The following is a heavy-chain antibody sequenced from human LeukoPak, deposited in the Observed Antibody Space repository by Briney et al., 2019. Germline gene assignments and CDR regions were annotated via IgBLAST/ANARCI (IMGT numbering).Heavy chain of an antibody. CDR2: ISNDGGDT. D-gene: IGHD3-22*01. CDR3: AKGGSSGYFLDL. V-gene: IGHV3-23*01. J-gene: IGHJ5*02. Sequence: GGSLRLSCAASGFLFNKYGLVWVRQAPGKGLEWVAAISNDGGDTTYADFVKGRFTISRDNSKNTLFLHMNSLRAEDTALYYCAKGGSSGYFLDLWGQGTLVTVSS. CDR1: GFLFNKYG.